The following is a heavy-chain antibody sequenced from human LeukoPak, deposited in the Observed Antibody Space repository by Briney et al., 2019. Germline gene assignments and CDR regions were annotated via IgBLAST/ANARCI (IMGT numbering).Heavy chain of an antibody. CDR1: GFTFGSYT. D-gene: IGHD3-9*01. CDR2: ISSSSSYI. Sequence: AGSLRLSCAASGFTFGSYTMSWVRQAPGKGLEWVSSISSSSSYIYYADSVKGRVTISRDNAKKSLYLQMNSLRAEDTAVYYCARSFYDILIGYYQYFDFWGRGTLLTVSS. J-gene: IGHJ4*02. V-gene: IGHV3-21*01. CDR3: ARSFYDILIGYYQYFDF.